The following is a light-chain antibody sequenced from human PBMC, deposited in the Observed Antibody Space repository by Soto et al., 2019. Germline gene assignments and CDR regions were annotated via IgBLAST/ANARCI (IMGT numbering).Light chain of an antibody. V-gene: IGKV3D-7*01. Sequence: PGERVTLSCRASQSVSSSYLTWYQQKPGQAPRLLLYGASTRATGIPARFSGSGSGTDFTLTISSLQPEDFAVYYCQQDYNLPQTFGQGTKVDIK. CDR2: GAS. CDR3: QQDYNLPQT. J-gene: IGKJ1*01. CDR1: QSVSSSY.